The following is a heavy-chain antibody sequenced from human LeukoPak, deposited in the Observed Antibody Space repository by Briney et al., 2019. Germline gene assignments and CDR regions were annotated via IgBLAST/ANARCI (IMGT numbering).Heavy chain of an antibody. J-gene: IGHJ4*02. V-gene: IGHV1-69*13. D-gene: IGHD3-22*01. CDR3: ARDTYYYDSSGYSDEYYFDY. Sequence: SVKVSCKASGGTFSSYAISWVRQAPEQGLEWMGGIIPIFGTANYAQKFQGRVTITADESTSTAYMELSSLRSEDTAVYYCARDTYYYDSSGYSDEYYFDYWGQGTLVTVSS. CDR1: GGTFSSYA. CDR2: IIPIFGTA.